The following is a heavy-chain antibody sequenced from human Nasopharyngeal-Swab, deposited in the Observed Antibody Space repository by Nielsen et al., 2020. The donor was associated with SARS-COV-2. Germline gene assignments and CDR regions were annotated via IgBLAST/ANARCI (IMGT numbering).Heavy chain of an antibody. Sequence: ASVKVSCKASGYTFTSYDINWVRQAPGQGLEWMGIINPGGGSARYSQNFQGRVTMTRDTSTSTVYMELSNLTSEDTAVYYCARGGDPREVVAATDCFDPWGQGILVTVSS. J-gene: IGHJ5*02. CDR3: ARGGDPREVVAATDCFDP. V-gene: IGHV1-46*01. CDR2: INPGGGSA. CDR1: GYTFTSYD. D-gene: IGHD2-15*01.